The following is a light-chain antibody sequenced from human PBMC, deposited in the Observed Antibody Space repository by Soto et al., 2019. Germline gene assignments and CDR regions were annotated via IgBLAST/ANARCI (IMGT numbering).Light chain of an antibody. J-gene: IGLJ3*02. CDR3: QSYDNSLSASGV. Sequence: QCVLTQPPSVSGAPGQRVTISCTGSSSNIGAGYAVHWYQQLPGTAPKLLIYGNNNRPSGVPDRFSGSKSGTSASLAITGLQAEDEADYYCQSYDNSLSASGVFGGGTKLTVL. CDR2: GNN. V-gene: IGLV1-40*01. CDR1: SSNIGAGYA.